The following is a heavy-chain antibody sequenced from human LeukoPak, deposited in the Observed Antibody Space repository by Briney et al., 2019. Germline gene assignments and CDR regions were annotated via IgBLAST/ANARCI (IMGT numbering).Heavy chain of an antibody. Sequence: SETLSLTCTVSGASITRDTYFWGWIRQSPEKGLEWIGSIDSSGTTHYNSSLKSRVIISVDTSKNQVSLNLTSVTSADTAVYYCARHGYIQFWLYWGQGTQVIVSS. CDR3: ARHGYIQFWLY. D-gene: IGHD5-18*01. CDR1: GASITRDTYF. J-gene: IGHJ4*02. V-gene: IGHV4-39*01. CDR2: IDSSGTT.